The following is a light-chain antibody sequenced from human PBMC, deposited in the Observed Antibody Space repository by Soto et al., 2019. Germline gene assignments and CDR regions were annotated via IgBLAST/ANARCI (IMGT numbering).Light chain of an antibody. CDR1: QRVSSY. V-gene: IGKV3-11*01. J-gene: IGKJ5*01. Sequence: PGERATLSCRARQRVSSYLAWYQQKPGQAPRLLIYDASNRATGIPARFSGSGSGTDFTLTISSLEPEDFAVYYCQQRSNWPPITFGQGTRLEIK. CDR2: DAS. CDR3: QQRSNWPPIT.